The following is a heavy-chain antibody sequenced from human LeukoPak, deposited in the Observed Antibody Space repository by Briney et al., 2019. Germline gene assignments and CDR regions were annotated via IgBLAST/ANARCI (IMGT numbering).Heavy chain of an antibody. D-gene: IGHD3-10*01. V-gene: IGHV3-48*04. J-gene: IGHJ5*02. Sequence: GGSLRLSCAASGFTFSSYSMNWVRQAPGKGLEWVSYISSSSSTIYYADSVKGRFTISRDNAKNSLYLQMNSLRAEDTAVYYCARDGAYYGSGSSFDPWGQGTLVTVSS. CDR2: ISSSSSTI. CDR1: GFTFSSYS. CDR3: ARDGAYYGSGSSFDP.